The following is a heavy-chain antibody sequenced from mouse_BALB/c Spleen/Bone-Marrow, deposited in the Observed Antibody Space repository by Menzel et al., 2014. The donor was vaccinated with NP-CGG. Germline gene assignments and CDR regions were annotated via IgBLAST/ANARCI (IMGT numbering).Heavy chain of an antibody. J-gene: IGHJ3*01. CDR2: MWAGGST. CDR1: GFSLTSYG. CDR3: ARALDSSGYGFAY. Sequence: VKLMESGPGLVAPSQSLSITCTVSGFSLTSYGVHWVRQPPGKGLEWLGVMWAGGSTNYNSALMSRLSISKDNSKSQVFLKMNSLQTDDTAMYYCARALDSSGYGFAYWGQGTLVTVSA. D-gene: IGHD3-2*01. V-gene: IGHV2-9*02.